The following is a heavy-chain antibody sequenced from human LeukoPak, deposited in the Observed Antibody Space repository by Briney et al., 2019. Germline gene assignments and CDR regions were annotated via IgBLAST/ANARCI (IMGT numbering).Heavy chain of an antibody. Sequence: SETLSLTCAVSGGSISSSSYYWGWIRQPPGKGLEWIGSIYYSGSTYYNPSLKSRVTISVDTSKNQFSLKLSSVTAADTAVYYCARGGYDILTGYQDYWGQGTLVTVSS. V-gene: IGHV4-39*07. D-gene: IGHD3-9*01. CDR2: IYYSGST. J-gene: IGHJ4*02. CDR3: ARGGYDILTGYQDY. CDR1: GGSISSSSYY.